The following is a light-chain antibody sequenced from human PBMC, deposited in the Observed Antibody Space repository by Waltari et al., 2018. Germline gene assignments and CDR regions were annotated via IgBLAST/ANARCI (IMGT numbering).Light chain of an antibody. V-gene: IGKV3-15*01. CDR1: RSISSN. CDR3: QQYNNWPPLT. Sequence: EIVMTQSPATLSVSPGERATLSCRASRSISSNLAWYQHKPGHAPRLLIYGASPRATGIPARFSGSGSGTEFTLTITIMQSEDFSVYYCQQYNNWPPLTFGGGTKVEI. CDR2: GAS. J-gene: IGKJ4*01.